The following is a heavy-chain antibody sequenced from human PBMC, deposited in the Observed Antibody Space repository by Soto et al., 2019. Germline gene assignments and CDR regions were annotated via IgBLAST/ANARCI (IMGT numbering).Heavy chain of an antibody. CDR2: ISWNSGSI. D-gene: IGHD6-19*01. J-gene: IGHJ4*02. Sequence: EVQLVESGGGLVQPGRYLRLSCVASGFMFDDYAMHWVRQAPGKGLEWVSGISWNSGSIGYADSVKGRFTISRDNAKDSLYVQMNNLRPEDTALYYCAKDLGSSGWWHFDYWGQGTLVTVSS. CDR1: GFMFDDYA. V-gene: IGHV3-9*01. CDR3: AKDLGSSGWWHFDY.